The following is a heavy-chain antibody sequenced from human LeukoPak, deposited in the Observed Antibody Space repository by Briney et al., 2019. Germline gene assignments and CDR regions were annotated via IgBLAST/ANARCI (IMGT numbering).Heavy chain of an antibody. J-gene: IGHJ4*02. V-gene: IGHV4-4*07. CDR2: IYISGST. CDR1: GGSISSYY. CDR3: ARDSHYYDSSGYNFDY. D-gene: IGHD3-22*01. Sequence: SETLSLTCTVSGGSISSYYWSWIRQPAGKGLEWIGRIYISGSTNYNPSLKSRVTISVDTSKNQFSLKLSSVTAADTAVYYCARDSHYYDSSGYNFDYWGQGTLVTVSS.